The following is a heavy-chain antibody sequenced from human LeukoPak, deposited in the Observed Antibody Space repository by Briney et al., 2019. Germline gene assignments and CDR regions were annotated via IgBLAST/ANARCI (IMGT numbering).Heavy chain of an antibody. CDR1: GYTFTGYY. CDR2: INPNSGGT. J-gene: IGHJ6*03. CDR3: ARAESGYSYSYYYYYMDV. V-gene: IGHV1-2*02. D-gene: IGHD5-18*01. Sequence: ASVKVSCKASGYTFTGYYMHWVRQAPGQGLEWMGWINPNSGGTNYAQKFQGRVTMTRDTSISTAYMELSRLRSDDTAVYYCARAESGYSYSYYYYYMDVWGKGTTVTISS.